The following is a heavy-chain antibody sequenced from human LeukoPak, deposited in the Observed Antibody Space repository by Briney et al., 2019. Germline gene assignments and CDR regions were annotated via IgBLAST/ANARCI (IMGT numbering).Heavy chain of an antibody. CDR3: ARDHEHSYDY. J-gene: IGHJ4*02. D-gene: IGHD3-3*02. CDR1: GYTFTGYY. Sequence: ASVKVSCKASGYTFTGYYLHWVRQAPGRGLEWMGWISPTSGGTNYAQKFQGRATMTRDTSISTAYMELSRLRSDDTAVYYCARDHEHSYDYWGQGTLVTVSS. V-gene: IGHV1-2*02. CDR2: ISPTSGGT.